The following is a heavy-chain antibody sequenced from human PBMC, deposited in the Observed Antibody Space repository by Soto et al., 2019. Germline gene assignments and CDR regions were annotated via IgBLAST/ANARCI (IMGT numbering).Heavy chain of an antibody. D-gene: IGHD1-20*01. CDR3: ARGLLGPRWGTAGITGTNGTYYYYYGMDV. J-gene: IGHJ6*02. V-gene: IGHV1-69*06. Sequence: SVKVSCKASGGTFSSYAISWVRQAPGQGLEWMGGIIPIFGTANYAQKFQGRVTITADKSTSTAYMELSSLRSEDTAVYYCARGLLGPRWGTAGITGTNGTYYYYYGMDVWGQGTTVTVSS. CDR1: GGTFSSYA. CDR2: IIPIFGTA.